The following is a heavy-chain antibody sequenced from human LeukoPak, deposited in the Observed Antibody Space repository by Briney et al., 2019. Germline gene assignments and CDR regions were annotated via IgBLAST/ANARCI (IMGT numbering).Heavy chain of an antibody. Sequence: GGSLRLSCAASGFTFSSYVMSWVRQAPGKGLEWVSTISGSGGSTYYADSVKGRFTISRDNPKNSLYLQMNSLRAEDTAVYYCARIHNLGILAHFDYWGQGTLVTVSS. CDR1: GFTFSSYV. J-gene: IGHJ4*02. D-gene: IGHD1-1*01. V-gene: IGHV3-23*01. CDR3: ARIHNLGILAHFDY. CDR2: ISGSGGST.